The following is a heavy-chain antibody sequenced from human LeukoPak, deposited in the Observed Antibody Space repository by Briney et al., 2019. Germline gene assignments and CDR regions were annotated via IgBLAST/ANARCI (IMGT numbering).Heavy chain of an antibody. CDR1: GGSIKSYH. V-gene: IGHV4-59*01. D-gene: IGHD6-13*01. CDR3: ARAMGGAGTVTDY. J-gene: IGHJ4*02. Sequence: SETLSLTCTVSGGSIKSYHWSWIRQPPGKGLEWIGQIYYSGSTNYNPSLKSRVTISLDTSKTQFSLKLNSVTAADTAVYYCARAMGGAGTVTDYWGQGTLVTVSS. CDR2: IYYSGST.